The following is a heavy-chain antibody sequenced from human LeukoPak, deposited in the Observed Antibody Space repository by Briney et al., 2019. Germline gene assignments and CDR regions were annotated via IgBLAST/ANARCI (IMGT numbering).Heavy chain of an antibody. CDR1: GGTFSGYY. J-gene: IGHJ5*02. V-gene: IGHV4-34*01. CDR3: ARGSGP. CDR2: INHSGTT. Sequence: HSETLSLTCAVYGGTFSGYYWSWIRQPPGKGLEWIGEINHSGTTNYNPSLKSRVTISIDTSKNQFSLKLSSVTAADTAVYYCARGSGPWGQGTLVTVSS.